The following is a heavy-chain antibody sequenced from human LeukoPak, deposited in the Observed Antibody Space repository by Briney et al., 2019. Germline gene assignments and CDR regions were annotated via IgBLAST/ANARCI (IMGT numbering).Heavy chain of an antibody. V-gene: IGHV4-31*03. CDR3: ARAQPTIFGVVIIFHAFDI. CDR2: IYYSGST. CDR1: GGSISSGGYY. J-gene: IGHJ3*02. Sequence: SETLSLTCTVSGGSISSGGYYWSWIRQHPGKGLEWIGYIYYSGSTYYNPSLKSRVTISVDTSKNQFSLKLSSVTAADTAVYYCARAQPTIFGVVIIFHAFDIWGQGTMVTVFS. D-gene: IGHD3-3*01.